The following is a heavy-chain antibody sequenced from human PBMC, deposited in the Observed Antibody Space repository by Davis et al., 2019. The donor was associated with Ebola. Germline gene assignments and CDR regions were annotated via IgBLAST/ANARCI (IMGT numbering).Heavy chain of an antibody. J-gene: IGHJ6*02. CDR3: ARRQRVGDYYYYYGMDV. Sequence: MPSETLSLTCAVSGGSISSSNWWSWVRQPPGKGLEWIGEIYHSGSTNYNPSLKSRVTISVDTSKNQFSLKLSSVTAADTAVYYCARRQRVGDYYYYYGMDVWGQGTTVTVSS. V-gene: IGHV4-4*02. CDR2: IYHSGST. CDR1: GGSISSSNW. D-gene: IGHD2-21*02.